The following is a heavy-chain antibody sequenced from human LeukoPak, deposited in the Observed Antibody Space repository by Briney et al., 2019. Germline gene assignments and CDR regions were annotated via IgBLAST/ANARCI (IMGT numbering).Heavy chain of an antibody. CDR2: IRRIPSGGTT. CDR1: GFTFTDYA. Sequence: GGXLRLSCVPSGFTFTDYAISWFRQAPGKGLEWVGFIRRIPSGGTTDYAASVKGRFTISRDNSKSIAYLQMNSLESEDTAMYYCTRGIGYTYGWSDWGQGTLVTVSS. V-gene: IGHV3-49*03. D-gene: IGHD5-18*01. J-gene: IGHJ4*02. CDR3: TRGIGYTYGWSD.